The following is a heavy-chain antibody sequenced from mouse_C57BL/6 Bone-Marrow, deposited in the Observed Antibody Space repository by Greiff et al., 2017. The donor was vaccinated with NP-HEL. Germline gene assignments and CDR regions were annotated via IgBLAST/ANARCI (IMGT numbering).Heavy chain of an antibody. CDR3: ARWDGSMSPYYFDD. J-gene: IGHJ2*01. CDR2: IYPRSGNT. D-gene: IGHD1-1*01. Sequence: VQLQQSGAELARPGASVKLSCKASGYTFTSYGISWVKQRTGQGLEWIGEIYPRSGNTYYNEKFKGKATLTADKSSSTAYMELRSLTYEDSAVDFCARWDGSMSPYYFDDWGQGTTLTVSS. V-gene: IGHV1-81*01. CDR1: GYTFTSYG.